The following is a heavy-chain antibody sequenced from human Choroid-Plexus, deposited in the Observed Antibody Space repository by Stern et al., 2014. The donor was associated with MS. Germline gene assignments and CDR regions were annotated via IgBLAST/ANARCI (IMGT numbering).Heavy chain of an antibody. D-gene: IGHD2-2*01. CDR2: VSYDGSNK. CDR1: GFTFGSCA. CDR3: AKDRQYVTYFFDH. V-gene: IGHV3-30*18. J-gene: IGHJ5*02. Sequence: VQLVESGGGVVQPGRPLRLSCVASGFTFGSCAMHWVRQAPGKGLECVAGVSYDGSNKYYADSVKGRFTISRDNSQNTLYMQMSSLRPEDTAVYYCAKDRQYVTYFFDHWGQGSLVTVSS.